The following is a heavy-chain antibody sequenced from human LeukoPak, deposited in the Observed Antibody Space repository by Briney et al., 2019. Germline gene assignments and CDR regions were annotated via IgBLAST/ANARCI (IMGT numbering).Heavy chain of an antibody. J-gene: IGHJ4*02. CDR2: INTDGNIT. V-gene: IGHV3-74*01. CDR1: GFTLSNYW. Sequence: GGSLRLSCAASGFTLSNYWMHWVRQAPGKGPVWVSRINTDGNITTYADSVKGRFSISRDNAKNALYLQMNSLRAEDTAVFYCARELSGSISRHFDYWGQGTLVTVSS. D-gene: IGHD2-15*01. CDR3: ARELSGSISRHFDY.